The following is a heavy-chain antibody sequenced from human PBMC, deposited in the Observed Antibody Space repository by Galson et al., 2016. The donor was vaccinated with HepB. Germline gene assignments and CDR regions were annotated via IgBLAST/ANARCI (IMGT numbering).Heavy chain of an antibody. CDR2: ISSVTGGT. Sequence: SLRLSCAASGFNFNTFAMSWVRQAPGKGLEWVSSISSVTGGTYYADSVKGRFTISRDNSKNTLSLQMNSLRAEDTAVYYCAKGGGSSWFESGYWGQGNLVTVSS. J-gene: IGHJ4*02. V-gene: IGHV3-23*01. CDR1: GFNFNTFA. CDR3: AKGGGSSWFESGY. D-gene: IGHD6-6*01.